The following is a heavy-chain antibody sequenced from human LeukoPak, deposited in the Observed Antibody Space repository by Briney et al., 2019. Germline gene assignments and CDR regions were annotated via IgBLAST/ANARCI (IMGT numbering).Heavy chain of an antibody. V-gene: IGHV3-23*01. CDR3: AKDIVATTYFDY. Sequence: PGGSLRLSCAASGFTFSSYAMSWVRQAPGKGLEWVTAISGGGGTTYYADSVKGRFTISRDNSKNTLYLQMNSLRAEDTAVYYCAKDIVATTYFDYWGQGTLVTVSS. D-gene: IGHD5-12*01. CDR2: ISGGGGTT. J-gene: IGHJ4*02. CDR1: GFTFSSYA.